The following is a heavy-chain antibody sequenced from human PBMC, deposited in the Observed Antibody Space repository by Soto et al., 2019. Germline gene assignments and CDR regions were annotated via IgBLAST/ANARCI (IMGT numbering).Heavy chain of an antibody. Sequence: GASVKVSCKASGYTFTSYGISWVRQAPGQGLEWMGWINPKSGGTNYAQKFQGWVNMTRDTSISTAYMELSRLKSDDTAVYYCARDLGKWGQWLKNWGQGTLVTVSS. D-gene: IGHD6-19*01. J-gene: IGHJ4*02. CDR1: GYTFTSYG. V-gene: IGHV1-2*04. CDR2: INPKSGGT. CDR3: ARDLGKWGQWLKN.